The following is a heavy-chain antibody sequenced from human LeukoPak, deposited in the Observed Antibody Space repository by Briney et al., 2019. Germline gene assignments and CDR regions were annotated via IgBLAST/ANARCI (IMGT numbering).Heavy chain of an antibody. J-gene: IGHJ6*02. CDR2: ISYDGSNK. CDR3: AKEGGGYYGSGSYYYGMDV. Sequence: GGSLRLSCAASGFTFSSYAMHWVRQAPGKGLEWVAVISYDGSNKYYADSVKGRFTISRDNSKNTLYLQMNSLRAEDTAVYYCAKEGGGYYGSGSYYYGMDVWGQGTTVTVSS. CDR1: GFTFSSYA. D-gene: IGHD3-10*01. V-gene: IGHV3-30-3*02.